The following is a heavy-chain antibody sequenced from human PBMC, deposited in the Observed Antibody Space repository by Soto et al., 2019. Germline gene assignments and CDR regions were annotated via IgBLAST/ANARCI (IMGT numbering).Heavy chain of an antibody. J-gene: IGHJ4*02. CDR3: ARVIAVAGSGRFDY. CDR2: ISAYNGNT. CDR1: GYTFTSYG. V-gene: IGHV1-18*01. Sequence: GASVKVSCKASGYTFTSYGISWVRQAPGQGLEWMGWISAYNGNTNYAQKLQGRVTMTTDTSTSTAYMELRSLRSDDTAVYYCARVIAVAGSGRFDYWGQGTLVTVSS. D-gene: IGHD6-19*01.